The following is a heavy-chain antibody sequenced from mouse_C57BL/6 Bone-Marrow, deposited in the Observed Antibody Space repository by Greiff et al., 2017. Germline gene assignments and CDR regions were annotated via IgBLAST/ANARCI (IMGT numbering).Heavy chain of an antibody. J-gene: IGHJ3*01. CDR3: ASYYGNYDSAY. CDR1: GYAFTNYL. CDR2: INPGSGGT. V-gene: IGHV1-54*01. D-gene: IGHD2-1*01. Sequence: QVQLQQSGAGLVRPGTSVKVSCTASGYAFTNYLIEWVKQRPGQGLEWIGVINPGSGGTNYNEKFKGKATLSADKSYSTAYMQLSSLTSEDSAVYFCASYYGNYDSAYWGQGTLVTVSA.